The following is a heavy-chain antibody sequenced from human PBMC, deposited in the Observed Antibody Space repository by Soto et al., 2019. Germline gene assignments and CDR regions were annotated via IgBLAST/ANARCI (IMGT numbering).Heavy chain of an antibody. D-gene: IGHD3-16*01. J-gene: IGHJ4*02. CDR1: GYTLTELS. CDR3: AIGTYYDYIWGSSPRPFDY. V-gene: IGHV1-24*01. Sequence: GASVKVSCKVSGYTLTELSMHWVRQAPGKGLEWMGGFDPEDGETIYAQKFQGRVTMTEDTSTDTAYMELSSLRSEDTAVYYCAIGTYYDYIWGSSPRPFDYWGQGTLVTVSS. CDR2: FDPEDGET.